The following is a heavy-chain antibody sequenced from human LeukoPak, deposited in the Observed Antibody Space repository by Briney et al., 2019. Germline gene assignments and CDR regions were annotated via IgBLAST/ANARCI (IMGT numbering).Heavy chain of an antibody. CDR2: MNPNSGNT. CDR1: GYTFTSYD. CDR3: ARGPVGVPALTYYGMDV. D-gene: IGHD2-2*01. Sequence: ASVKVSCKASGYTFTSYDVNWVRQATGQGLEWMGWMNPNSGNTGYAQKFQGRATMTRNTSISTAYMELNSLRSEDTAVYYCARGPVGVPALTYYGMDVWGQGTTVTVSS. V-gene: IGHV1-8*01. J-gene: IGHJ6*02.